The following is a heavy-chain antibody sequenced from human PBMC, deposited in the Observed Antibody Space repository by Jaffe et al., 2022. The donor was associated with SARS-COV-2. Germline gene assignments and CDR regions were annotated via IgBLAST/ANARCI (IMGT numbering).Heavy chain of an antibody. V-gene: IGHV3-7*01. CDR1: GFTFSSFW. CDR2: IKQDGSAK. D-gene: IGHD6-19*01. CDR3: VRDYSSDKTNKWGDY. J-gene: IGHJ4*02. Sequence: EVQLVESGGGLVQPGGSLRLSCAASGFTFSSFWMTWVRQAPGKGLEWVANIKQDGSAKYYVDSVKGRFNISRDNAKNSLYLQMNSLRAEDTAVYYCVRDYSSDKTNKWGDYWGQGTLVTVSS.